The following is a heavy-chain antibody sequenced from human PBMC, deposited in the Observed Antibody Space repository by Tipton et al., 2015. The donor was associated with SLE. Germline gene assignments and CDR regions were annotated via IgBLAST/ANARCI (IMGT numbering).Heavy chain of an antibody. V-gene: IGHV3-23*03. D-gene: IGHD6-6*01. Sequence: SLRLSCAASGFTFSSYAMHWVRQAPGKGLEWVSVIYSGGSSTYYADSVKGRFTISRDNSKNTLYLQMNSLRAEDTAVYYCAKGGSGISSSVDYWGQGTLVTVSS. CDR1: GFTFSSYA. CDR3: AKGGSGISSSVDY. J-gene: IGHJ4*02. CDR2: IYSGGSST.